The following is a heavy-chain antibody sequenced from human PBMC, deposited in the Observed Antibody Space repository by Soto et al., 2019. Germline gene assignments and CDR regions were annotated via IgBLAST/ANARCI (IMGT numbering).Heavy chain of an antibody. CDR3: ARSPRISRSGDL. D-gene: IGHD4-17*01. Sequence: QVEMVQSGAEVKKPGASVNVSCKTSGYSFITHGVSWVRQAPGQGLEWMGWINPYNGNTNYAQRLQGRVTMTTDRPTSTAYMELRRLTSDDTALYYCARSPRISRSGDLWGKGTAITVSA. CDR1: GYSFITHG. CDR2: INPYNGNT. V-gene: IGHV1-18*01. J-gene: IGHJ6*04.